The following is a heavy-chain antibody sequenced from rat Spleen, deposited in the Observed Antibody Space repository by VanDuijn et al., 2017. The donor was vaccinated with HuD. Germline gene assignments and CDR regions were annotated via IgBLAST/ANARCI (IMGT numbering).Heavy chain of an antibody. CDR2: INKDSSTI. CDR3: GRNRRYNSYVMDA. D-gene: IGHD1-5*01. V-gene: IGHV4-2*01. J-gene: IGHJ4*01. CDR1: GFNFNNYW. Sequence: EVKLVESGGGLVQPGRSLKLSCAASGFNFNNYWMGWVRQAPGKGLEWIGEINKDSSTINYTPSLKDKFTISRDNAQNTLYLQMDSLRFEDTATYYCGRNRRYNSYVMDAWGQGASVTVSS.